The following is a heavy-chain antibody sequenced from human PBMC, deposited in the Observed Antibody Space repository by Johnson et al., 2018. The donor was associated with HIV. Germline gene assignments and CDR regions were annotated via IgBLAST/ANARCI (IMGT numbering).Heavy chain of an antibody. Sequence: MQLVESGGGLVQPGGSLRLSCAASGFTFSPYWMHWVRQAPGQGLVWVSRIISDVSSAIYTDSVTGRFTISRDNTKNTLYLQMNGLRAEDTALYYCTSAPYHPGGVAFDIWGQGTMVTVSS. J-gene: IGHJ3*02. V-gene: IGHV3-74*02. CDR3: TSAPYHPGGVAFDI. D-gene: IGHD2-2*01. CDR1: GFTFSPYW. CDR2: IISDVSSA.